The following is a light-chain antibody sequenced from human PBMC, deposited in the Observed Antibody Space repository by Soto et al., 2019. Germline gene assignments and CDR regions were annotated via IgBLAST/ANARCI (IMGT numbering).Light chain of an antibody. J-gene: IGKJ1*01. CDR1: QSVSSN. CDR2: GAS. CDR3: QHYNNWPRT. V-gene: IGKV3-15*01. Sequence: EIVMTQSPATLSVSPGERATLSCRASQSVSSNLAWYQQKPGQALRLLIYGASTRATGISARFSGSGSGTEFTLTISSLQSEDFAVYYCQHYNNWPRTFGQGTKVEIK.